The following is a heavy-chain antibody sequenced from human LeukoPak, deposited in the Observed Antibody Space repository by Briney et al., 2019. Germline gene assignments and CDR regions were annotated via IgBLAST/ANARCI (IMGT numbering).Heavy chain of an antibody. CDR2: ISSSSSYI. D-gene: IGHD3-3*02. V-gene: IGHV3-21*04. CDR3: ARGASRISWPGIDY. CDR1: GFTFSSYS. Sequence: GGSLRLSCVASGFTFSSYSMNWVRQAPGKGLEWVSSISSSSSYIYYADSVKGRFTISRDHSNNSVSLQMTNLRVEDTAIYYCARGASRISWPGIDYWGQGTLVTVSS. J-gene: IGHJ4*02.